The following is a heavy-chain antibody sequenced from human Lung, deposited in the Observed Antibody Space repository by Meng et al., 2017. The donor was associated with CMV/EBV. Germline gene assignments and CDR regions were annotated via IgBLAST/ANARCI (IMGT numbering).Heavy chain of an antibody. Sequence: SXXVSXXASGYTFTGYYMHWVRQAPGQGLEWMGWINPNSGGTNYAQKFQGRVTMTRDTSISTAYMELSRLRSDDTAVYYCARDGSLGYCSSTSCYGAGWFDPWXQGTXVTVSS. D-gene: IGHD2-2*01. CDR1: GYTFTGYY. CDR2: INPNSGGT. CDR3: ARDGSLGYCSSTSCYGAGWFDP. J-gene: IGHJ5*02. V-gene: IGHV1-2*02.